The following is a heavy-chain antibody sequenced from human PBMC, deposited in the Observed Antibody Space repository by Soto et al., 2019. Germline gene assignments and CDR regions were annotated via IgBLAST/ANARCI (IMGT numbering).Heavy chain of an antibody. D-gene: IGHD1-26*01. V-gene: IGHV3-23*01. CDR2: FSGSGGNI. CDR1: GFAFSTHA. CDR3: AKDPPWTVGPLAMDV. Sequence: LRLSCVASGFAFSTHAMSWVRQAPGKGLEWVSTFSGSGGNIYYAESVKGRLTISRDDSKNTLYLQMNSLRVEDTAVYYCAKDPPWTVGPLAMDVWGQGTTVTVSS. J-gene: IGHJ6*02.